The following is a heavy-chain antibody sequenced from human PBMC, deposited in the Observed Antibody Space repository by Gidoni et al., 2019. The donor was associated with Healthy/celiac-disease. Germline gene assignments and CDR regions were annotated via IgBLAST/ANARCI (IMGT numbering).Heavy chain of an antibody. V-gene: IGHV1-8*01. CDR3: ARYSGSYPHDAFDI. D-gene: IGHD1-26*01. J-gene: IGHJ3*02. CDR2: MNPNSGNT. CDR1: GYTFTSYD. Sequence: QVQLVQSGAEVKKPGASVTVSCKASGYTFTSYDINWVRQATGQGLEWMGWMNPNSGNTGYAQKFQGRVTMTRNTSISTAYMELSSLRSEDTAVYYCARYSGSYPHDAFDIWGQGTMVTVSS.